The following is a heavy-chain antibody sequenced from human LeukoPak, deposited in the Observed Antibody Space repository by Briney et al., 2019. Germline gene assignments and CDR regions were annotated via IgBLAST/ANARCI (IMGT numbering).Heavy chain of an antibody. J-gene: IGHJ4*02. D-gene: IGHD3-22*01. CDR1: GFTFTSYA. V-gene: IGHV3-23*01. Sequence: GGSLRLSCGASGFTFTSYAMSWVRQAPGKGLEWVSAISGSGGNTYYTDSVKGRFTISRDNSKNTVYLQMNSLRAEDAAVYYCAKSSPLNYYDSSGSIDSWGQGILVTVSS. CDR3: AKSSPLNYYDSSGSIDS. CDR2: ISGSGGNT.